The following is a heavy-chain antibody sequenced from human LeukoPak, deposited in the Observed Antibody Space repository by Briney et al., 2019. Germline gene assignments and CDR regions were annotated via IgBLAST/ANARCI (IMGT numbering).Heavy chain of an antibody. Sequence: PGRSLRLSCAASGFSFNTYGMHWVRQGPGKGLEWVAVISYDGSNKWYADSVKGRFTTSRDNSKNTLYLQMNSLRPEDTAVYFCAKDLNTYRYDSRDLQHWGQGTLVTVSS. J-gene: IGHJ1*01. CDR2: ISYDGSNK. CDR3: AKDLNTYRYDSRDLQH. V-gene: IGHV3-30*18. CDR1: GFSFNTYG. D-gene: IGHD3-22*01.